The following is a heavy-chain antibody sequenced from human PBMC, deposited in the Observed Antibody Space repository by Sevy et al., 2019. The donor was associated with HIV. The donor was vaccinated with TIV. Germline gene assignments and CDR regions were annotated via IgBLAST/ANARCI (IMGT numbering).Heavy chain of an antibody. D-gene: IGHD3-10*01. CDR2: ISGSGGST. Sequence: GGSLRLSCAASGFTFSSYAMSWVRQAPGKGLEWVSAISGSGGSTYYADSVKGRFTISRDNSKNTLYLQMNSLRAEDTTVYYCAKSPALFTIFDYWGQGTLVTVSS. J-gene: IGHJ4*02. CDR1: GFTFSSYA. V-gene: IGHV3-23*01. CDR3: AKSPALFTIFDY.